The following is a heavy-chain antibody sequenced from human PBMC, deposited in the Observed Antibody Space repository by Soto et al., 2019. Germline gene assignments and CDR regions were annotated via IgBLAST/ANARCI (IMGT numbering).Heavy chain of an antibody. CDR3: ARGNFYYGLDV. Sequence: PSETLSLTCAVSGASITRGGYSWSWIRQPPGKGLQWIGYIYHSGTTNYNPSLKSRVTISEDMSKSQFSLKLSSVTAADTAVYYCARGNFYYGLDVWGQGTTVTVSS. J-gene: IGHJ6*02. CDR2: IYHSGTT. CDR1: GASITRGGYS. V-gene: IGHV4-30-2*01.